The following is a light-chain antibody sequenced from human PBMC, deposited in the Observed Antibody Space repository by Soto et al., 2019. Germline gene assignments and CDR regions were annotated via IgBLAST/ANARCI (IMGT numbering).Light chain of an antibody. CDR2: DAP. V-gene: IGKV1-5*01. CDR1: QSISSW. CDR3: QQYNSYSGYT. J-gene: IGKJ2*01. Sequence: DIQMTQSPSTLSASVGDRVTMACRASQSISSWLAWYQQKPGKAPKLLIFDAPNLESGVPSRFSGSGSGTEFTLTTSSLQPDDFATYYCQQYNSYSGYTFGQGTKVDI.